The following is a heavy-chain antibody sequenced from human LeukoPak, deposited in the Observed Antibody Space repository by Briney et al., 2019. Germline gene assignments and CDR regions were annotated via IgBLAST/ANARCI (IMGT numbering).Heavy chain of an antibody. J-gene: IGHJ4*02. CDR3: LTGYGSSWLDY. D-gene: IGHD6-13*01. V-gene: IGHV1-69*04. CDR2: IIPILGIA. Sequence: GASVKVSCKASGGTFSSYAISWVRQAPGQGLEWMGRIIPILGIANYAQKFQGRVTITADKSTSAAYMELSSLRSEDTAVHYCLTGYGSSWLDYWGQGTLVTVSS. CDR1: GGTFSSYA.